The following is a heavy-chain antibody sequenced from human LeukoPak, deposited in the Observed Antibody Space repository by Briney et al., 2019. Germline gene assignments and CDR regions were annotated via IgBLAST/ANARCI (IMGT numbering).Heavy chain of an antibody. J-gene: IGHJ6*02. CDR1: GGSVNSGDYY. Sequence: SETLSLTCTDSGGSVNSGDYYWSWIRQPPGKGLEWIGYIYYSGNTYYNPSLESRLTISLDTSKNQFSLKLSSVTAADTAVYYCARLLWFGEGGHGVDVWGQGTTVAVSS. CDR3: ARLLWFGEGGHGVDV. CDR2: IYYSGNT. V-gene: IGHV4-30-4*01. D-gene: IGHD3-10*01.